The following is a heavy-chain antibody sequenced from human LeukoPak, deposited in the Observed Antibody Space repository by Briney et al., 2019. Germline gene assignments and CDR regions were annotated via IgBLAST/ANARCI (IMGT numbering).Heavy chain of an antibody. CDR3: ARDDGYNFWYFDY. J-gene: IGHJ4*02. CDR2: MYYSGST. Sequence: SETLSLTCTVSGGSLSSYYWSWIRQPPGKGLEWIAYMYYSGSTNYNPSLKSRVTISVYTSKNQFSLKLSSVTAADTAVYYCARDDGYNFWYFDYWGQGTLVTVSS. CDR1: GGSLSSYY. V-gene: IGHV4-59*01. D-gene: IGHD5-24*01.